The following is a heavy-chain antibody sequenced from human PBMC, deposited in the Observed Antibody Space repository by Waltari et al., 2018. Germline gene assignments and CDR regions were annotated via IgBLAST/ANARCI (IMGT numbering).Heavy chain of an antibody. CDR2: IYSGGST. Sequence: EVQLLESGGGLVQPGGSLRLSCAASGFTFSSYAMSWVRQAPGKGLEWVSVIYSGGSTYYAASVKGRFTISRYNAKNTLYRQMNSLRAEDTAVYYCAKDNPITIFGVVIRPLGYWGQGTLVTVSS. J-gene: IGHJ4*02. D-gene: IGHD3-3*01. V-gene: IGHV3-23*03. CDR3: AKDNPITIFGVVIRPLGY. CDR1: GFTFSSYA.